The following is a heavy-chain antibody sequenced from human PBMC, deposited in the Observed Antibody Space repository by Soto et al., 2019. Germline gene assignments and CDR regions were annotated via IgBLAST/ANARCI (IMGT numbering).Heavy chain of an antibody. CDR2: MNAGNGNT. CDR1: GYTFTGYA. CDR3: ARAVAVAADFDY. D-gene: IGHD6-19*01. V-gene: IGHV1-3*05. Sequence: QVQLVQSGAEEKKPGASVKVSCKASGYTFTGYAMHWVRQAPGQRLEWMGWMNAGNGNTKYSQKFQSRVTITRDTSASTAYMELSSLRSEDTAVYYCARAVAVAADFDYWGQGTLVTVSS. J-gene: IGHJ4*02.